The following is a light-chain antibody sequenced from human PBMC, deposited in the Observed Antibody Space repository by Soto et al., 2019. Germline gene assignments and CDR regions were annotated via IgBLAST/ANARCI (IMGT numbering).Light chain of an antibody. V-gene: IGLV7-43*01. CDR3: LLYSGAAGAV. CDR1: TGAVTSDHH. J-gene: IGLJ2*01. Sequence: QAVVTQEPSLTVSPGGTVTLTCASSTGAVTSDHHPNWFQQKSRQAPRALIHSTSNKFSWTPARFSGSLLGGKAALTLSGVQPEDEAEYYCLLYSGAAGAVFGGGTKLTVL. CDR2: STS.